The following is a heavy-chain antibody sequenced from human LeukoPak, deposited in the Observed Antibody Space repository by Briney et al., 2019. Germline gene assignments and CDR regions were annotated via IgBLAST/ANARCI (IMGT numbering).Heavy chain of an antibody. D-gene: IGHD3-22*01. CDR1: GFTFSSYG. CDR3: ARERTHYYDSSGYRAVDAFDI. J-gene: IGHJ3*02. V-gene: IGHV3-33*01. Sequence: QPGGSLRLSCAASGFTFSSYGMPWVRQAPGKGLEWVAVIWYDGSNKYYADSVKGRFTISRDNSKNTLYLQMNSLRAEDTAVYYCARERTHYYDSSGYRAVDAFDIWGQGTMVIVSS. CDR2: IWYDGSNK.